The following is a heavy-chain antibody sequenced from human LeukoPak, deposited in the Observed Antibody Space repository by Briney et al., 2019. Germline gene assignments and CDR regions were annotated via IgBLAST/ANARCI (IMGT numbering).Heavy chain of an antibody. CDR1: GYTFTGYY. CDR2: INPNSGST. V-gene: IGHV1-2*02. J-gene: IGHJ4*02. D-gene: IGHD3-3*02. CDR3: ASSHVVGFWEAN. Sequence: SVKVSCKASGYTFTGYYMHWVRQAPGQGLEWMGWINPNSGSTNYAQKFQGRVTMTRDTSISTAYMELSRLRSDDTAVYYCASSHVVGFWEANWGQGTLVTVSS.